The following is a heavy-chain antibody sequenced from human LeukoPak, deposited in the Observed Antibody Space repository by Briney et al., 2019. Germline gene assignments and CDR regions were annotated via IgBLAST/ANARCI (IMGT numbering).Heavy chain of an antibody. CDR1: GFTFSSYS. CDR2: IYSGGST. J-gene: IGHJ4*02. CDR3: ARDGGSYAY. D-gene: IGHD1-26*01. Sequence: GGSLRLSCAASGFTFSSYSMNWVRQAPGKGLEWVSVIYSGGSTYYADSVKGRFTISRDNSKNTLYLQMNSLRAEDTAVYYCARDGGSYAYWGQGTLVTVSS. V-gene: IGHV3-53*01.